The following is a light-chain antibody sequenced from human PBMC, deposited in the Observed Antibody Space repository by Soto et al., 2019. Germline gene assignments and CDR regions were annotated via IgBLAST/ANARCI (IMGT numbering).Light chain of an antibody. V-gene: IGKV1-39*01. CDR1: QTISRN. Sequence: DIQMTQSPVSLSASVGDRVTITCRASQTISRNLNWYQQKPGKAPKLLIFAASSLQSGVPLRFSGSGSGTAFTLTISSLQPEDFATYYCQQSYDTPLTFGGGTKVEIK. CDR3: QQSYDTPLT. CDR2: AAS. J-gene: IGKJ4*01.